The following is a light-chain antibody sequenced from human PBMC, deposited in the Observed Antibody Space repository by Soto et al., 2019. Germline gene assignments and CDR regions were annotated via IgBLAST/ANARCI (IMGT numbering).Light chain of an antibody. CDR1: SSDVGGYKY. CDR2: EVS. J-gene: IGLJ2*01. V-gene: IGLV2-14*01. Sequence: QSALTQPASVSGSPGQTITISCTGTSSDVGGYKYVSWYQQHPDKAPKLIIFEVSNRPSGISSRFYGSKSGNTASLTISGLQAEDAADYYCASYTSSSTSVIFGRGTKLTVL. CDR3: ASYTSSSTSVI.